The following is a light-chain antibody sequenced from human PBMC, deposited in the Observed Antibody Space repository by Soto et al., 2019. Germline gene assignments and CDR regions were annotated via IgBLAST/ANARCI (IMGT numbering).Light chain of an antibody. J-gene: IGKJ1*01. Sequence: EIGLTQSPATLSLSPGERATLSCRASQSVNRYLAWYQHRPGQAPRLLIYDAFNRATGVPARFTGSGSGTDFTLTISSLEPEDSAVYYCQQRSNWHPWTFGQGTKVDIK. CDR2: DAF. CDR3: QQRSNWHPWT. CDR1: QSVNRY. V-gene: IGKV3D-11*02.